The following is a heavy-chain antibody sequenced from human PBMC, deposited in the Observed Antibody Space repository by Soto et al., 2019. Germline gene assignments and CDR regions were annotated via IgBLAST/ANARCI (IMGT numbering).Heavy chain of an antibody. V-gene: IGHV6-1*01. CDR1: GDSVSSNSAA. Sequence: PSQTLSLTCAISGDSVSSNSAAWNWIRQSPSRGLVRLGRTYYPSRWYNDYALSVKSRLTVNPDTSKNQFSLPLKSVTPEDTDVYYCARTEGYFDYWGQGTLVTVPQ. J-gene: IGHJ4*02. CDR3: ARTEGYFDY. CDR2: TYYPSRWYN.